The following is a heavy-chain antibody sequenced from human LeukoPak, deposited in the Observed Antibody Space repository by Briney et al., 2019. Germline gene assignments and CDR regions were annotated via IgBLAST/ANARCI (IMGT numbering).Heavy chain of an antibody. J-gene: IGHJ4*02. D-gene: IGHD1-1*01. CDR1: GFTFSGFA. V-gene: IGHV3-23*01. CDR3: AKEVVARLGDY. CDR2: ISGSGGST. Sequence: GGSLRLSCAASGFTFSGFAMSWVRQAPGKGLEWVSVISGSGGSTSYADSVKGRFTISRDNSKNTLYLQMNSLRAEDTAVYYCAKEVVARLGDYWGQGTLVTVSS.